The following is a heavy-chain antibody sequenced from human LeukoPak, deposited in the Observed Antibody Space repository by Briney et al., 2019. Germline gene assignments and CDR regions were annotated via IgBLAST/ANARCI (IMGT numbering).Heavy chain of an antibody. CDR3: VREGNELLSKNFDY. Sequence: ASVKVSCKASGFTFTAYYIHWVRQAPGQGIEWMGYINPHSGGTSSPQKFQGRVTMTTDTSISAAYMELSSLISDDTAMYYCVREGNELLSKNFDYWGQGTLVTVSS. V-gene: IGHV1-2*02. D-gene: IGHD2-21*02. CDR2: INPHSGGT. CDR1: GFTFTAYY. J-gene: IGHJ4*02.